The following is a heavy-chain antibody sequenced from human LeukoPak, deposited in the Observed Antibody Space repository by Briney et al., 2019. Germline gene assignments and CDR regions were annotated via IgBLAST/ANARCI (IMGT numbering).Heavy chain of an antibody. CDR3: AKNYNSGRGVPYGMDV. J-gene: IGHJ6*02. Sequence: GGSLRLSCAASGFTFANYAMRWVRQAPGKGRQWVSAISGISGSTTIYADSVKGRFTVSRDNSKSTLYLQMNSLRVEDTAVYYCAKNYNSGRGVPYGMDVWGQGTTVTVAS. CDR1: GFTFANYA. CDR2: ISGISGSTT. D-gene: IGHD3-10*01. V-gene: IGHV3-23*01.